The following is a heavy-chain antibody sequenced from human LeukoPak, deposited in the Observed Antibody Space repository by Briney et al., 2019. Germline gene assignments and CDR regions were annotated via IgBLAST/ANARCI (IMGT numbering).Heavy chain of an antibody. Sequence: GGSLRLSCAASGFTVSSNYMSWVRQAPGKGLEWVSVIYSGVSTYYADSVKGRFTISRHISQSTLYLQMNSLRAEDTAVYYCARVRLGSGWSLFDFWGQGTLVTVSS. J-gene: IGHJ4*02. D-gene: IGHD6-19*01. CDR3: ARVRLGSGWSLFDF. V-gene: IGHV3-53*04. CDR1: GFTVSSNY. CDR2: IYSGVST.